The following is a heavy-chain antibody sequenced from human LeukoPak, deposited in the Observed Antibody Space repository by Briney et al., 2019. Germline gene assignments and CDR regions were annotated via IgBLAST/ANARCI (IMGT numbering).Heavy chain of an antibody. D-gene: IGHD3-22*01. CDR2: IRYDGSNK. V-gene: IGHV3-30*02. Sequence: GGSLRLSCAASGFTFSSYGMHWVRQAPGKGLEWVAFIRYDGSNKYYADSVKGRFTISRDNSKNTLYLQMNSLRAGDTAVYYCAKDFYYDSSGYLYYFDYWGQGTLVTVSS. CDR1: GFTFSSYG. CDR3: AKDFYYDSSGYLYYFDY. J-gene: IGHJ4*02.